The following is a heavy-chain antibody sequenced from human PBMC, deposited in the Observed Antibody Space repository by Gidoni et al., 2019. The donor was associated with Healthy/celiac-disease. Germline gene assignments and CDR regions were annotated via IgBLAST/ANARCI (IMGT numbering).Heavy chain of an antibody. J-gene: IGHJ1*01. V-gene: IGHV3-23*01. Sequence: EVHLLESGGGLVQPGGSLRLSCAVSGFTFSSYAMSWVRQAPGKGLEWVSAISGSGGSTYYADSVKGRFTISRDNSKNTLYLQMNSLRAEDTAVYYCAKDLGDGDYGYFQHWGQGTLVTVSS. D-gene: IGHD4-17*01. CDR1: GFTFSSYA. CDR2: ISGSGGST. CDR3: AKDLGDGDYGYFQH.